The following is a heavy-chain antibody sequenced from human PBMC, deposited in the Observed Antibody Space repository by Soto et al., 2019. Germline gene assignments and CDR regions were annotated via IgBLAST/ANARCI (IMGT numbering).Heavy chain of an antibody. J-gene: IGHJ5*02. CDR2: IYYSGST. CDR3: ARQPYCSSTSCYPFSNWFDP. V-gene: IGHV4-39*01. CDR1: GGSIISSSYY. Sequence: SETLSLTCTVSGGSIISSSYYWGWIRQPPGKGLEWIGSIYYSGSTYYNPSLKSRVTISVDTSKNQFSLKLSSVTAADTAVYYCARQPYCSSTSCYPFSNWFDPWGQGTLVTVSS. D-gene: IGHD2-2*01.